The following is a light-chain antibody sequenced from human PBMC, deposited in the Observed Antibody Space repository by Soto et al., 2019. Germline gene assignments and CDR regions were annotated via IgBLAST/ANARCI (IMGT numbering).Light chain of an antibody. CDR3: QSYDNTLSGVV. J-gene: IGLJ2*01. V-gene: IGLV1-40*01. Sequence: QSVLTQPPSVSGAPGQRVTISCTGSSSNIGAGYDVHWYLHLPGTAPKLLIFGNSHRPSGVPDRFSASKSGTSASLAITGIQAEDEADYYCQSYDNTLSGVVFGGGTKVPVL. CDR1: SSNIGAGYD. CDR2: GNS.